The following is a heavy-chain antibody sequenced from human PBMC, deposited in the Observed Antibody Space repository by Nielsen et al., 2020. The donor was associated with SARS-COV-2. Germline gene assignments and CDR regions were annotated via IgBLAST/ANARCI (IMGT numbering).Heavy chain of an antibody. J-gene: IGHJ6*02. D-gene: IGHD2-15*01. V-gene: IGHV1-2*04. CDR3: ARVVVVVAATNYYYGMDV. Sequence: WVRQAPGQGLEWMGRINPNSGGTNYAQKFQGWVTMTRDTSISTAYMELSRLRSDDTAVYYCARVVVVVAATNYYYGMDVWGQGTTVTVSS. CDR2: INPNSGGT.